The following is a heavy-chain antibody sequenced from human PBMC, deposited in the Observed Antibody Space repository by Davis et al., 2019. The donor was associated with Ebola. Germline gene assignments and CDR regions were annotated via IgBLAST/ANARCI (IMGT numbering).Heavy chain of an antibody. CDR3: ARLSRYSSSPIDY. D-gene: IGHD6-13*01. CDR2: IYYSGST. V-gene: IGHV4-59*08. J-gene: IGHJ4*02. CDR1: GGSISSYY. Sequence: SETLSLTCTVSGGSISSYYWSWIRQPPGKGLEWIEYIYYSGSTNYNPSLKSRVTISVDTSKNQFSLKLSSVTAADTAVYYCARLSRYSSSPIDYWGQGTLVTVSS.